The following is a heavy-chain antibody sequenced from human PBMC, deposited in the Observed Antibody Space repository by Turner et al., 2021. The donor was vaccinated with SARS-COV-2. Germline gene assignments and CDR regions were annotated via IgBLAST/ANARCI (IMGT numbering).Heavy chain of an antibody. V-gene: IGHV3-30*18. J-gene: IGHJ4*02. CDR2: ISFDGSNT. Sequence: QVQLVESGGGVVQPGRSLRLSCAASGFPFSSFDMHWVRQAPGKGLEWVAFISFDGSNTHYTDSVKGRFTISRDSSKNTLYLQMASLRTEDTAVYYCAKEGAENYYFDCWGQGTLVTVSS. CDR3: AKEGAENYYFDC. D-gene: IGHD1-7*01. CDR1: GFPFSSFD.